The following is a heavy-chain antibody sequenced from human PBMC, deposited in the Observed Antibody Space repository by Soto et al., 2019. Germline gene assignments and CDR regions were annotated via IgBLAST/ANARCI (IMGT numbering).Heavy chain of an antibody. CDR1: GGTFSTYT. J-gene: IGHJ5*02. D-gene: IGHD2-15*01. V-gene: IGHV1-69*13. CDR2: IIPIFGTP. Sequence: VKVSCKASGGTFSTYTFSWVRQAPGQGLEWMGRIIPIFGTPYYAQKFQGRVTITADKSTSTVYMELSSLGSDDTAVYFCARGLECRGYCLDKPTWFGPWGQGTLVTVSS. CDR3: ARGLECRGYCLDKPTWFGP.